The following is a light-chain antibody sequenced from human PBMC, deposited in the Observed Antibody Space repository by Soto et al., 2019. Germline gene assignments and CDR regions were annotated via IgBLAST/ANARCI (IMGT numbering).Light chain of an antibody. CDR1: SSNIGSNT. J-gene: IGLJ1*01. Sequence: QSVLTQPPSASGTPGQGVIISCSGSSSNIGSNTVDWYQQLPGTAPKLLIYSNIQRPSGVPDRFSGSKSGTSASLAIRGLQSEDEADYFCAAWDGSLSAYVFGTGTQLTVL. CDR3: AAWDGSLSAYV. V-gene: IGLV1-44*01. CDR2: SNI.